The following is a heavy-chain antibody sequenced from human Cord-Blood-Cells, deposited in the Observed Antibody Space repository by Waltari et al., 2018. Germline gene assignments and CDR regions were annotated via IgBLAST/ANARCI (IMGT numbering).Heavy chain of an antibody. CDR3: AGPRGDVDAFDI. CDR2: INHSGST. V-gene: IGHV4-34*01. D-gene: IGHD3-10*01. J-gene: IGHJ3*02. CDR1: GGSFSGYY. Sequence: QVQLQQWGAGLLKPSETLSLTCAVYGGSFSGYYWSWIRQPPGKELEWIGEINHSGSTNCIPSLTIRVTISGDTSKNHFSLKLSSVTAADTAAYYCAGPRGDVDAFDIWGQGTMVTVSS.